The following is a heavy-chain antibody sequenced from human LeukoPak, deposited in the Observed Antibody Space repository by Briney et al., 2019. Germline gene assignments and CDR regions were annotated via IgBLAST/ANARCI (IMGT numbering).Heavy chain of an antibody. V-gene: IGHV3-64D*09. CDR1: GFTISIYA. CDR2: ISSKGVST. Sequence: PGGSLRLSCSASGFTISIYAMHWVRQAPGKGLEYVAGISSKGVSTYYADSVKGRFTISRDNSKDTMFLQMSSLRAEDTAVYYCVKGGQYSSSSQFDYWGQATLVTVSS. CDR3: VKGGQYSSSSQFDY. J-gene: IGHJ4*02. D-gene: IGHD6-6*01.